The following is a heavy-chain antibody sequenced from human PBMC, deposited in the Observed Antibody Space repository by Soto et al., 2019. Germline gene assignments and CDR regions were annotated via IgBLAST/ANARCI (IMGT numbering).Heavy chain of an antibody. CDR3: ARARFGETLLFDS. V-gene: IGHV4-4*07. CDR2: IYSSGST. CDR1: GGSITYYH. Sequence: SETLSLTCTVSGGSITYYHWSWIRQPAGKGLEWIGRIYSSGSTNYNPSLKSRVTMSVDTSKNKFYLNLNSVTAADTAVYYCARARFGETLLFDSWGQGALVTVSS. D-gene: IGHD3-10*02. J-gene: IGHJ4*02.